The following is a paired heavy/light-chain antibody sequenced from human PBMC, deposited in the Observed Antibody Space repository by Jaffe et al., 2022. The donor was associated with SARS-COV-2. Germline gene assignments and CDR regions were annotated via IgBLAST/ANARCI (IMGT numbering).Light chain of an antibody. V-gene: IGKV3-11*01. CDR1: QSVSSY. J-gene: IGKJ4*01. Sequence: EIVLTQSPATLSLSPGERATLSCRASQSVSSYLAWYQQKPGQAPRLLIYDASNRATGIPARFSGSGSGTDFTLTISSLEPEDFAVYYCQQRSNWPLLTFGGGTKVEIK. CDR2: DAS. CDR3: QQRSNWPLLT.
Heavy chain of an antibody. D-gene: IGHD2-15*01. J-gene: IGHJ4*02. CDR2: ISWNSGSI. V-gene: IGHV3-9*01. CDR3: AKGHRGYCSGGSCPEGEYYFDY. Sequence: EVQLVESGGGLVQPGRSLRLSCAASGFTFDDYAMHWVRQAPGKGLEWVSGISWNSGSIGYADSVKGRFTISRDNAKNSLYLQMNSLRAEDTALYYCAKGHRGYCSGGSCPEGEYYFDYWGQGTLVTVSS. CDR1: GFTFDDYA.